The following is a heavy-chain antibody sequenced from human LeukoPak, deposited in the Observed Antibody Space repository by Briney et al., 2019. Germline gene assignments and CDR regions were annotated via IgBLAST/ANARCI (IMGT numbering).Heavy chain of an antibody. CDR1: GGSFSGYY. J-gene: IGHJ4*02. CDR3: ARGSTAVRGVFSFDY. D-gene: IGHD3-10*01. Sequence: SETLSLTCAVYGGSFSGYYWGWIRQPPAKGLEWIGSIYYSGSTYYNPSLKSRVTISADTSKNQFSLKLSSVTAADTAVYYCARGSTAVRGVFSFDYWGQGTLVTVSS. V-gene: IGHV4-34*01. CDR2: IYYSGST.